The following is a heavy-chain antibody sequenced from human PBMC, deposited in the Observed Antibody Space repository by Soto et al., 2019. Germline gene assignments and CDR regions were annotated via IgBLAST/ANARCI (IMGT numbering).Heavy chain of an antibody. D-gene: IGHD1-26*01. V-gene: IGHV3-30-3*01. J-gene: IGHJ6*02. Sequence: HPGGSLRLSCAASGFTFSSYAMHWVRQAPGKGVEWVAVISYDGSNKYYADSVKGRFTISRDNSKNTLYLQMNSLRAEDTAVYYCARVGGSYYYYYGMDVWGQGTTVTVSS. CDR2: ISYDGSNK. CDR1: GFTFSSYA. CDR3: ARVGGSYYYYYGMDV.